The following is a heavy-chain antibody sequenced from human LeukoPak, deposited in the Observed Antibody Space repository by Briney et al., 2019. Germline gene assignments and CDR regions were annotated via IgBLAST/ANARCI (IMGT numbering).Heavy chain of an antibody. CDR2: ISSSSSTI. CDR1: GFTFSTYT. Sequence: PGGSLRLSCAASGFTFSTYTMNWVRQAPGKGLEWVSYISSSSSTIYYADSVKGRFTISRDNAKNSLYLQMNSLRAEDTAVYYCARDSGSYYSEWYFDLWGRGTLVTVSS. D-gene: IGHD1-26*01. V-gene: IGHV3-48*04. CDR3: ARDSGSYYSEWYFDL. J-gene: IGHJ2*01.